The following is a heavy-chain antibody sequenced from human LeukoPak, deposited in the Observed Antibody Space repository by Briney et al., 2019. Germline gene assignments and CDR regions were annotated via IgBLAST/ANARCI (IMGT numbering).Heavy chain of an antibody. V-gene: IGHV3-23*01. CDR2: ISGSGGST. D-gene: IGHD6-19*01. Sequence: PGGSLRLSCAASGFTFSNYGVSWVRQAPGKGLEWVSVISGSGGSTYYADSVKGRFTISRDNSKNTLYLQMNSLRAEDTAVYYCAKVGSGWYPMFDYWGQGTLVTVSS. CDR1: GFTFSNYG. J-gene: IGHJ4*02. CDR3: AKVGSGWYPMFDY.